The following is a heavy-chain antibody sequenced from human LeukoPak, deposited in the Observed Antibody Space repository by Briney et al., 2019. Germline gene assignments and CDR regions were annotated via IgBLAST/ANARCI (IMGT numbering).Heavy chain of an antibody. CDR1: GFTVSSNY. Sequence: KPGGSLRLSCAASGFTVSSNYMSWVRQAPGKGLEWVSVIYSGGSTYYADSVNGRFPISRDPSKNTLYLQMNSLSAEDTAVYYCARSPYSSSWYPWFDPWGQGTLVTVSS. V-gene: IGHV3-53*01. CDR3: ARSPYSSSWYPWFDP. CDR2: IYSGGST. J-gene: IGHJ5*02. D-gene: IGHD6-13*01.